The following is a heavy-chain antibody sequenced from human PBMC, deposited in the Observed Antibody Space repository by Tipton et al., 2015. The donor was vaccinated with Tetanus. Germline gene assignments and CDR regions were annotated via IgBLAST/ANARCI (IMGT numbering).Heavy chain of an antibody. Sequence: LRLSCTIYGGSFSGYYWSWIRQPPGRGLEWIGEIHPSGSTNYNSSLKSRVTLSQDTSKSQFSLKLSAVTATDTGVYFCARQLWGYWFDPWGQGALVAVSS. D-gene: IGHD7-27*01. CDR3: ARQLWGYWFDP. CDR2: IHPSGST. CDR1: GGSFSGYY. V-gene: IGHV4-34*01. J-gene: IGHJ5*02.